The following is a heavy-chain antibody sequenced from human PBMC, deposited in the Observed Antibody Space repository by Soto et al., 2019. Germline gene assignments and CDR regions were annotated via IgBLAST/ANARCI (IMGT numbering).Heavy chain of an antibody. CDR1: GYAFTIYA. CDR3: ARGGSANYYYGTDV. Sequence: GSVKVSVNACGYAFTIYAMHSVRQAPGQSLEWMGWSNADNGNTKYSQEFKGRVTITMDTSASTAYMELRSLRSEAMAVYYCARGGSANYYYGTDVCGHRTTVTVSS. CDR2: SNADNGNT. J-gene: IGHJ6*02. V-gene: IGHV1-3*02.